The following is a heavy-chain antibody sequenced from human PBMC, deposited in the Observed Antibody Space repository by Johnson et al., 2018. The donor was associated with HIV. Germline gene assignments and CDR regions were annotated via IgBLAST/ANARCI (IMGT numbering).Heavy chain of an antibody. CDR3: AKREVGAIDI. CDR1: GFTFSSYA. V-gene: IGHV3-30-3*01. Sequence: QVQLVESGGGVVQPGRSLRLSCAASGFTFSSYAIHWVRQAPGKGLEWVAVISFDGTNKYYADSVKGRFTISRDNSKNTLYLQMNSLRAEDTAVYYCAKREVGAIDIWGQGTMVTVSS. J-gene: IGHJ3*02. CDR2: ISFDGTNK. D-gene: IGHD1-26*01.